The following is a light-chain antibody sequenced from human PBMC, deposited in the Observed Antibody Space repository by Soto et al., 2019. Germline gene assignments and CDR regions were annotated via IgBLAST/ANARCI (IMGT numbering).Light chain of an antibody. CDR1: QSISRW. J-gene: IGKJ1*01. CDR2: DAS. Sequence: DIQMTQSPSTLSASVGDRVTISCRASQSISRWLAWYQQKPGKAPNLLIYDASSLQSGVPSRFSGIGSGTEFTLTISSLQPDDFAAYYCQQYSSHWTFGQGTKVEIK. V-gene: IGKV1-5*01. CDR3: QQYSSHWT.